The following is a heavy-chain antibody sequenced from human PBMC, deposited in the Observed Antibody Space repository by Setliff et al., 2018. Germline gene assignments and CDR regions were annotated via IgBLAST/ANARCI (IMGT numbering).Heavy chain of an antibody. CDR3: ARDRGSGSYFLRYFDY. D-gene: IGHD1-26*01. CDR2: IKQDGSEK. CDR1: GFTFSSYW. V-gene: IGHV3-7*01. Sequence: GGSLRLSCAASGFTFSSYWMSWVRQAPGKGLEWVANIKQDGSEKYYVDSVKGRFTISRDNAKNSLYLQMNSLRAEDTAVYYCARDRGSGSYFLRYFDYWGQGTLVTVS. J-gene: IGHJ4*02.